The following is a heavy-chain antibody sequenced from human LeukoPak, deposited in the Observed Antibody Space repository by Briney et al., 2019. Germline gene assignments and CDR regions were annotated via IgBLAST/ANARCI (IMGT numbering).Heavy chain of an antibody. CDR3: ARALLTGYYPYYCYGMDV. CDR1: GGSFSGYY. D-gene: IGHD3-9*01. V-gene: IGHV4-34*01. CDR2: INHSGST. J-gene: IGHJ6*04. Sequence: SETLSLTCAVYGGSFSGYYWSWIRQPPGKGLEWIGEINHSGSTNYNPSPKSRVTISVDTSKNQFSLKLSSVTAADTAVYYCARALLTGYYPYYCYGMDVWGKGTTVTVSS.